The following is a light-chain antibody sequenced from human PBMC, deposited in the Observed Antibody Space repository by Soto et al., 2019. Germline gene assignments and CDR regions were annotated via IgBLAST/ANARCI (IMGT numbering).Light chain of an antibody. J-gene: IGKJ2*01. CDR1: KSINSSY. CDR3: QQYGGSPPYT. V-gene: IGKV3-20*01. CDR2: GAS. Sequence: VLTQSPGTLSLSPGERATISCRASKSINSSYLAWYQHKPGQAPRLLFYGASSRATGIPHRFSGSASGTDFTLTISILEPEDCRGYYCQQYGGSPPYTFGDGSRLEIK.